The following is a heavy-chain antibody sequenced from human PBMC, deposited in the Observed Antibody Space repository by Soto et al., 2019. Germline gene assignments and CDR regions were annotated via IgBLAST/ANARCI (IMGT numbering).Heavy chain of an antibody. CDR3: ARVSVAVAGNYYYGMDV. Sequence: EVQLVESGGGLVQPGGSLRLSCAASGFTFSDHYMDWVRQAPGKGLEWVGRTRNKANSYTTEYAASVKGRFTISRDDSKNSLYLQMPSLKAEDTAVYYCARVSVAVAGNYYYGMDVWGQGTTVTVSS. V-gene: IGHV3-72*01. J-gene: IGHJ6*02. CDR1: GFTFSDHY. D-gene: IGHD6-19*01. CDR2: TRNKANSYTT.